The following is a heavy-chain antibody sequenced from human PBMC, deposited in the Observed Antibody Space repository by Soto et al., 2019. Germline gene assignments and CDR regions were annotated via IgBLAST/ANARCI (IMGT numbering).Heavy chain of an antibody. J-gene: IGHJ4*02. CDR1: GGYVSSGSYY. CDR3: ARGAMRLSGSYYDSSGYRMGIHRPFDY. Sequence: PSETLFLTCTVSGGYVSSGSYYWGWIRQPPGKGLEWIGEINHSGSTNYNPSLKSRVTISVDTSKNQFSLKLSSVTAADTAVYYCARGAMRLSGSYYDSSGYRMGIHRPFDYWGQGTLVTVSS. CDR2: INHSGST. D-gene: IGHD3-22*01. V-gene: IGHV4-39*07.